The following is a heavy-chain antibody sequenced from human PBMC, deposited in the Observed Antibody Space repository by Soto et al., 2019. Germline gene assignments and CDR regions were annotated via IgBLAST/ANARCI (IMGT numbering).Heavy chain of an antibody. CDR2: ITPVLGTA. CDR3: ARSLEGTTVTNWFDP. V-gene: IGHV1-69*01. Sequence: QVQLVQSGAEVKMPGSSVKVSCKASADTFNSYSLSWLRQAPGQRHEWMGGITPVLGTADYAQSLEDRVTITADALTSTVYMELSSLRSDDTAVYYCARSLEGTTVTNWFDPWGQGALVTVSS. J-gene: IGHJ5*02. D-gene: IGHD4-17*01. CDR1: ADTFNSYS.